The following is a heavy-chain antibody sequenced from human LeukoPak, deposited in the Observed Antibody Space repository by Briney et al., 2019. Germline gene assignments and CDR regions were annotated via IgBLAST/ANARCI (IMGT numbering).Heavy chain of an antibody. CDR3: ARSDLYYFDY. CDR1: GDSITNSNYF. V-gene: IGHV4-39*01. Sequence: PSETLSLTCTVSGDSITNSNYFWGWIRQPPGKGLEWIGSIYYSGSTYYNPSLKSRVTISVDTSKNQFSLKLSSVTAADTAVYYCARSDLYYFDYWGQGTLVTVSS. J-gene: IGHJ4*02. CDR2: IYYSGST.